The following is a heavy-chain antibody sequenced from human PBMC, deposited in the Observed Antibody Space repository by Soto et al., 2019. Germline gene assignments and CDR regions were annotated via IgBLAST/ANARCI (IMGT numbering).Heavy chain of an antibody. CDR2: ISSSGSTI. CDR1: GVTIVDLD. CDR3: ARAPLGSLATWFDP. J-gene: IGHJ5*02. D-gene: IGHD6-6*01. V-gene: IGHV3-11*01. Sequence: SEAASGVTIVDLDVRCIRQKKGKGLEWVSYISSSGSTIYYADSVKGRFTISRDNAKNSLYLQMNSLRAEDTAVYYCARAPLGSLATWFDPWGQGTLVTVSS.